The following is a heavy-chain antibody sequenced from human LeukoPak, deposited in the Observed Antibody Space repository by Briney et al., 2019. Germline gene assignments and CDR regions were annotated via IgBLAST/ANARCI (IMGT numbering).Heavy chain of an antibody. J-gene: IGHJ4*02. V-gene: IGHV3-23*01. D-gene: IGHD6-13*01. Sequence: QPGGSLRLSCAPSGFTFSSYAMSWVSQDPGKGLEWVSAISGTVGSKCYSDSLKGRFTISRDNSKNTLYLQMNSLRAEDTAVYYCAKENYGYSSSDYWGQGTLVTASS. CDR3: AKENYGYSSSDY. CDR2: ISGTVGSK. CDR1: GFTFSSYA.